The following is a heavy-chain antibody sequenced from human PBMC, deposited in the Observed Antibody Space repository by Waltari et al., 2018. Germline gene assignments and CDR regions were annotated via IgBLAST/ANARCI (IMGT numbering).Heavy chain of an antibody. Sequence: EVQLVESGGGLIQPGGSLRLACAASGFTVSRNYMSWVRQAPGKGLEGVPVIYSGGSTYYADSVKGRFTISRDNSKNTLYLQMNSLRAEDTAVYYCARVGYCSGGSCYWYFDLWGRGTLVTVSS. D-gene: IGHD2-15*01. CDR3: ARVGYCSGGSCYWYFDL. CDR2: IYSGGST. J-gene: IGHJ2*01. V-gene: IGHV3-53*01. CDR1: GFTVSRNY.